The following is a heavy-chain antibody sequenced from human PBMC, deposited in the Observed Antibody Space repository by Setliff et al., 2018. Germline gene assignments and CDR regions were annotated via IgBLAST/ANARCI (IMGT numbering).Heavy chain of an antibody. Sequence: PSETLSLTCTVSGGSISSGSYYWSWIRQPAGKGLEWIGRIYTSGSTNYNPSLKSRVTISVDTSKNQFSLKLSSVTAADTAVYYCARDSYFWTWYALDIWGQGTMVTVSS. CDR3: ARDSYFWTWYALDI. J-gene: IGHJ3*02. D-gene: IGHD3-3*01. CDR1: GGSISSGSYY. V-gene: IGHV4-61*02. CDR2: IYTSGST.